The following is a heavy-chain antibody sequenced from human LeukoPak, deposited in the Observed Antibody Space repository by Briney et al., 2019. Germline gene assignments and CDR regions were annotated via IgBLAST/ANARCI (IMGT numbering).Heavy chain of an antibody. CDR1: GFTVSSNY. V-gene: IGHV3-66*01. CDR2: IYSGGST. Sequence: PGGSLRLSCAASGFTVSSNYMSWVRQAPGKGLEWVSVIYSGGSTYYADSVKGRFTISRDNSKNTLYLQMNSLRAEDTAVYYCATRYCTISVCRASSYKSFDVWGKGTTVTVSS. CDR3: ATRYCTISVCRASSYKSFDV. J-gene: IGHJ6*04. D-gene: IGHD2-8*01.